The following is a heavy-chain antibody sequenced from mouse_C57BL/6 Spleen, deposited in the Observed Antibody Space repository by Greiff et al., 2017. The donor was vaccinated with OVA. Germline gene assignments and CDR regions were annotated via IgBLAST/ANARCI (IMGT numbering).Heavy chain of an antibody. D-gene: IGHD4-1*01. V-gene: IGHV3-6*01. CDR3: ASWDRYFDY. CDR2: ISYDGSN. Sequence: EVKLQQSGPGLVKPSQSLSLTCSVTGYSITSGYYWNWIRQFPGNKLEWMGYISYDGSNNYNPSLKNRISITRDTSKNQFFLKLNSVTTEDTATYYCASWDRYFDYWGQGTTLTVSS. J-gene: IGHJ2*01. CDR1: GYSITSGYY.